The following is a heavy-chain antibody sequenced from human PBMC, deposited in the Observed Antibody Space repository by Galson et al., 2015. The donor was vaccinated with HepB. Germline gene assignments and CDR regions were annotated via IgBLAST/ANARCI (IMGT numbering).Heavy chain of an antibody. CDR1: GFAVGNYG. V-gene: IGHV3-23*01. D-gene: IGHD3-16*01. J-gene: IGHJ2*01. CDR2: ISAGGVNT. CDR3: AIPWGPTLRYSDL. Sequence: SLRLSCAASGFAVGNYGMSWVRQAPGKGLDWVSAISAGGVNTYYADSVKGRFTISRDNSKNTLYLQMNSLKAEDMALYYCAIPWGPTLRYSDLWGRGTLVTVSS.